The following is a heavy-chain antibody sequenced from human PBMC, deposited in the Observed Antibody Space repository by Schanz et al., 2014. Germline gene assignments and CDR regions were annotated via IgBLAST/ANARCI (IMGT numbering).Heavy chain of an antibody. CDR2: IRYDGSKK. Sequence: VQLVESGGDLVQPGRSLRLSCAASGFTFDEYGMHWVRQAPGKGLEWVTFIRYDGSKKYYVDSVKGRFTISRDNSKNTLYLQMNSLRVEDTAVYYCAKGGSSLDDWGQGTLVTVSS. CDR1: GFTFDEYG. D-gene: IGHD3-16*01. CDR3: AKGGSSLDD. J-gene: IGHJ4*02. V-gene: IGHV3-30*02.